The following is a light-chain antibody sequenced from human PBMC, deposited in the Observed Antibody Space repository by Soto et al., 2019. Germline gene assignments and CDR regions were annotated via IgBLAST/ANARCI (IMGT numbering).Light chain of an antibody. CDR1: QSVSSSY. CDR3: QQYGSSPWT. J-gene: IGKJ1*01. Sequence: EIVLAQSLGTLSLSPGGRATLSCMSSQSVSSSYLACYQQKLCQAPRLRIYGASSRATGIPDRFSGSGSGTDFTLTISRMEPEDFAVYYCQQYGSSPWTFGQGTKVDIK. V-gene: IGKV3-20*01. CDR2: GAS.